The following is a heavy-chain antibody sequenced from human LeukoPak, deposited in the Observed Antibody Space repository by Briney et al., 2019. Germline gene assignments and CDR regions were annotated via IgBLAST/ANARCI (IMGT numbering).Heavy chain of an antibody. CDR1: GFTFDDYA. D-gene: IGHD6-19*01. V-gene: IGHV3-9*01. Sequence: GGSLRLSCAASGFTFDDYAMHWVRQAPGKGLEWVSGISWNSGSIGYADSVKGRFTISRDNAKNYLYLQMNSLRAEDTALYYCAKDRGSGWFQEFDYWGQGTLVTVSS. J-gene: IGHJ4*02. CDR2: ISWNSGSI. CDR3: AKDRGSGWFQEFDY.